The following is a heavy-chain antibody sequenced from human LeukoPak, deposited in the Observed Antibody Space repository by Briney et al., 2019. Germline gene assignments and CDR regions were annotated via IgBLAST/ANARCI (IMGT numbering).Heavy chain of an antibody. CDR1: GFTFGSYA. D-gene: IGHD4-17*01. CDR2: ISSNGGST. CDR3: VNGKSTTVPFFDY. Sequence: PGGSLRLSCSASGFTFGSYAMHWVRQAPGKGLEYVSAISSNGGSTYYADSVKGRFTISRDNSKNTLYLQMSSLRAEDTAVYYCVNGKSTTVPFFDYWGQGTLVTVSS. V-gene: IGHV3-64D*06. J-gene: IGHJ4*02.